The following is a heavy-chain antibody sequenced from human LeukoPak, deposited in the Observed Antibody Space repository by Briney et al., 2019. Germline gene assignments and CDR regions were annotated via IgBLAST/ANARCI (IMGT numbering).Heavy chain of an antibody. Sequence: PGGSLRLSCAASGFTFNTYRMNWVRQAPGKGLEWVSYISSGASTIYYADSVKGRFTISRDNAKNSLYLQMNSLGVEDTAVYYCARDQGDYWGQGTLVTVSS. CDR1: GFTFNTYR. J-gene: IGHJ4*02. CDR3: ARDQGDY. V-gene: IGHV3-48*01. CDR2: ISSGASTI.